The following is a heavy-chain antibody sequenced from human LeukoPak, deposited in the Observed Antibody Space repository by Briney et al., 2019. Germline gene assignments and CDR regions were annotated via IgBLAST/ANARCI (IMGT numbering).Heavy chain of an antibody. J-gene: IGHJ4*02. V-gene: IGHV1-69*04. CDR3: ARGDEAAAGNPLFDY. Sequence: SVKVSCKASGGTFSSYAISWVRQAPGQGLEWMGRIIPILGIANYAQKFQGRVTITADKSTSTAYMELSSLRSEDTAVYYCARGDEAAAGNPLFDYWGQGTLVTVSS. CDR2: IIPILGIA. D-gene: IGHD6-13*01. CDR1: GGTFSSYA.